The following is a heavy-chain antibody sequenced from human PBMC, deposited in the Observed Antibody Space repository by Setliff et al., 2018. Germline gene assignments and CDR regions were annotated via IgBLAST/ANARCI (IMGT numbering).Heavy chain of an antibody. CDR3: ARGRRITMIVVPPGVFDI. D-gene: IGHD3-22*01. J-gene: IGHJ3*02. V-gene: IGHV4-34*01. Sequence: PSETLSLTCAVYGGSFSGYYWTWIRQPPGKGLEWIGEINHSGSSNYNPSLKSRVTISVDTSKNQFSLNLSSVTAADTAVYYCARGRRITMIVVPPGVFDIWGQGTMVTVSS. CDR2: INHSGSS. CDR1: GGSFSGYY.